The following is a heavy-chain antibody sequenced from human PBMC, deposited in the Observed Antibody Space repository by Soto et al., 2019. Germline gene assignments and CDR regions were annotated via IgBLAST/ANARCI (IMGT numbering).Heavy chain of an antibody. J-gene: IGHJ6*02. CDR2: ISYDGSNK. CDR1: GFTFSSYG. CDR3: AKERTYYDFWSPLDV. Sequence: PGGSLRLSCAASGFTFSSYGMHWVRQAPGKGLEWVAVISYDGSNKYYADSVKGRFTISRDNSKNTLYLQMNSLRAEDTAVYYCAKERTYYDFWSPLDVWGQGTTVTVSS. D-gene: IGHD3-3*01. V-gene: IGHV3-30*18.